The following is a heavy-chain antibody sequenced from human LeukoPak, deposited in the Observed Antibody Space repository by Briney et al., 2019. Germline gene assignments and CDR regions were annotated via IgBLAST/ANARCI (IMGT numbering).Heavy chain of an antibody. V-gene: IGHV3-23*01. D-gene: IGHD3-3*01. Sequence: GGSLRLSCAASGFTFSSYAMSWVRQAPGKGLEWVSAISGSGSSTYYADSVKGRFTISRDNSKNTLYLQMNSLRAEDTAVYYCAKSPQEITIFGVVSINWFDPWGQGTLVTVSS. CDR3: AKSPQEITIFGVVSINWFDP. CDR1: GFTFSSYA. CDR2: ISGSGSST. J-gene: IGHJ5*02.